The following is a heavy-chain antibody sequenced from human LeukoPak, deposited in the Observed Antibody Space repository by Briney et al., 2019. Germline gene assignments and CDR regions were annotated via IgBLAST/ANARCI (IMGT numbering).Heavy chain of an antibody. CDR2: IWYDGSNK. V-gene: IGHV3-33*01. J-gene: IGHJ4*02. CDR3: ARVAQVHHHFDF. D-gene: IGHD1-14*01. Sequence: GGSLRLSCAASGFTFSSYGMHWVRQAPGKGLEWVAVIWYDGSNKYYADSVKGRFTISRDNSKNTLYLQMNSLRAEDTAVYYCARVAQVHHHFDFWGQGTLVTVSS. CDR1: GFTFSSYG.